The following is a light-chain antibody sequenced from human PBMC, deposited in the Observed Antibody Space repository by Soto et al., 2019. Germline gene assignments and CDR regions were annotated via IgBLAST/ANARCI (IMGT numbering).Light chain of an antibody. CDR1: SSDVGSYNL. Sequence: QSVLTQPASVSGSPGQSITISCTGTSSDVGSYNLVSWYQQHPGKAPKLVIYEGSKRPSGVSNRFSGSKSGNTASLTISGLQAEDEAHYYCCSYAGSSTYVFGTGTKVTVL. CDR2: EGS. V-gene: IGLV2-23*01. CDR3: CSYAGSSTYV. J-gene: IGLJ1*01.